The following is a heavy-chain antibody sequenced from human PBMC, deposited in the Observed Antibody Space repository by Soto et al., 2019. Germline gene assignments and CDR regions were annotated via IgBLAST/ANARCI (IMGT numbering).Heavy chain of an antibody. D-gene: IGHD4-17*01. Sequence: PGGSLRLSCAASGFTFNNYAMSWVRQAPGKGLEWVSGISASGSRTFYADPVKGRFTVSRDFSKNTLSLQMDSLRAEDTAVYFCGKDPNGDYVGGFEFWGPGTMVTVSS. CDR1: GFTFNNYA. CDR3: GKDPNGDYVGGFEF. CDR2: ISASGSRT. J-gene: IGHJ3*01. V-gene: IGHV3-23*01.